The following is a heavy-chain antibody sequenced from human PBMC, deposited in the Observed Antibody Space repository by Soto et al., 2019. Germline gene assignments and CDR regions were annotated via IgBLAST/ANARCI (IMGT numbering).Heavy chain of an antibody. D-gene: IGHD4-17*01. CDR3: ARVVKAGDYGDYGRYYFDY. V-gene: IGHV1-18*04. CDR1: GYTFTTYG. J-gene: IGHJ4*01. CDR2: ISAYSGNT. Sequence: QVQLVQSGAEVKKPGASVKVSCKASGYTFTTYGITWVRQAPGQGLEWMGWISAYSGNTNYAQKRQGRRTVTTDTSTNTADMDRRSLRSDDTAVYYCARVVKAGDYGDYGRYYFDYWGHGTLVTVSS.